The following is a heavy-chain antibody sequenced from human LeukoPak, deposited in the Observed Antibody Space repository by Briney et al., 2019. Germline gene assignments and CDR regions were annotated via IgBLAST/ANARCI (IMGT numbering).Heavy chain of an antibody. V-gene: IGHV4-59*01. D-gene: IGHD5-18*01. Sequence: SETLSLTCTFSGGSISSYHWNRIRRTPGKGLEWIGYMYYTGVSNYNPSLKSRVAISVDSSKNQFSLKVTSVTAADTAIYYCTTIKRGDIFGYFDFWGQGALVTVSS. CDR3: TTIKRGDIFGYFDF. CDR2: MYYTGVS. CDR1: GGSISSYH. J-gene: IGHJ4*02.